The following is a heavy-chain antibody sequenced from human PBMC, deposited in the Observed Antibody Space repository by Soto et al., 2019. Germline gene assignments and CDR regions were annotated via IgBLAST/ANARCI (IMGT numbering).Heavy chain of an antibody. CDR2: ISHDGSNQ. V-gene: IGHV3-30*18. Sequence: GGSLRLSCAPSGFSFSDFGMHWVRQAPGKGLEWVAAISHDGSNQYYGDSVKGRFSISRDHSNNRLYLQMNNLKVEDSAIYYCAKETRSRAVTATRVNGMDVWGQGTTVTVSS. J-gene: IGHJ6*02. D-gene: IGHD2-21*02. CDR1: GFSFSDFG. CDR3: AKETRSRAVTATRVNGMDV.